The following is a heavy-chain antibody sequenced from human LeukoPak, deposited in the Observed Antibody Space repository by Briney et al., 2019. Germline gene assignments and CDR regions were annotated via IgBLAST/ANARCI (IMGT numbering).Heavy chain of an antibody. Sequence: SETLSLTCTVSSGLIRDSGYYWGWIRQPPGKGLEWIGTVFYSGRTYYNSSLQSRVTISVDTSKNQFSLRLSSVTPADTARYYRARLSNDYGDYEGHYWGQGTLVTVSP. V-gene: IGHV4-39*01. J-gene: IGHJ4*02. CDR2: VFYSGRT. CDR1: SGLIRDSGYY. CDR3: ARLSNDYGDYEGHY. D-gene: IGHD4-17*01.